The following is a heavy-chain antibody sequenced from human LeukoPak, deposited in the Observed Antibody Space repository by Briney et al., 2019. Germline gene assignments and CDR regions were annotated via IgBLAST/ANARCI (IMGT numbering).Heavy chain of an antibody. CDR2: ISSNGGST. V-gene: IGHV3-64*01. D-gene: IGHD3-10*01. CDR3: ARGTLAMVRGVIDY. CDR1: GFTFSSYA. Sequence: GGSLRLSCAASGFTFSSYAMHWVRQAPGKGLEYVSAISSNGGSTYYANSVKGRFTISRDNSKNTLYLQMGSLRAEDMAVYYCARGTLAMVRGVIDYWGQGTLVTVSS. J-gene: IGHJ4*02.